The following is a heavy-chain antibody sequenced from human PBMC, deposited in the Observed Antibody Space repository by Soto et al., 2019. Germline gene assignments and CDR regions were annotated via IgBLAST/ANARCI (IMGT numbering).Heavy chain of an antibody. J-gene: IGHJ6*03. CDR3: ARGIGNYVKGGDYYYYYMDV. CDR1: GFTFSSYG. V-gene: IGHV3-33*01. Sequence: PGGSLRLSCAAPGFTFSSYGMHWVRQAPCKGLEWVAVIWYDGSNKYYADSVKGRFTISRDNSKNTLYLQMNSLRAEDTAVYYCARGIGNYVKGGDYYYYYMDVWGKGITVTVSS. CDR2: IWYDGSNK. D-gene: IGHD4-4*01.